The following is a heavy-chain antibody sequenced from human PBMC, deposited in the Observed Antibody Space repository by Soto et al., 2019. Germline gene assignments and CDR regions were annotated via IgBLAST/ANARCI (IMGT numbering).Heavy chain of an antibody. V-gene: IGHV1-69*18. CDR3: ARRLDDRADDDFDV. CDR1: GGTFSTYT. CDR2: IIPLFGTT. D-gene: IGHD6-25*01. J-gene: IGHJ3*01. Sequence: QVHLVQSGAEVRKPGSSVKVSCKTSGGTFSTYTIYWVRQAPGQGLEWMGRIIPLFGTTKYAQNFQERVTITAEESTITAYMELSSLRAEDTAVYYCARRLDDRADDDFDVWGEGTAVTVSA.